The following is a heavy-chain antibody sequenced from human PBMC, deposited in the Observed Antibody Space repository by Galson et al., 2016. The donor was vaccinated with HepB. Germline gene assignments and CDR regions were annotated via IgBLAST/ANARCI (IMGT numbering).Heavy chain of an antibody. CDR1: GFSFSTYA. J-gene: IGHJ4*02. Sequence: SLRLSCAASGFSFSTYAMHWVRQAPGKGLEWMAIISYDGSNTKYADSVKGRFTISRDNSKNTLYLQTNSLRTEDTALYYCASSIYLLYDLEYWGQGALVTVSS. V-gene: IGHV3-30*04. D-gene: IGHD3-16*01. CDR2: ISYDGSNT. CDR3: ASSIYLLYDLEY.